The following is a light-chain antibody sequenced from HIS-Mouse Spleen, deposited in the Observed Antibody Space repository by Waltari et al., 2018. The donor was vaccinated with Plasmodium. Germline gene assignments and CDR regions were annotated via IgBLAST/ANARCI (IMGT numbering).Light chain of an antibody. J-gene: IGLJ2*01. CDR2: QDS. CDR1: QLGGKY. CDR3: QAWDSSTVV. V-gene: IGLV3-1*01. Sequence: SYELTQPPSVSVSPGQPATITCSGDQLGGKYACWYQQKPGQSPVLVIYQDSKRPSGIPERFSGSNTGNTATLTISGTQAMDEADYYCQAWDSSTVVFGGGTKLTVL.